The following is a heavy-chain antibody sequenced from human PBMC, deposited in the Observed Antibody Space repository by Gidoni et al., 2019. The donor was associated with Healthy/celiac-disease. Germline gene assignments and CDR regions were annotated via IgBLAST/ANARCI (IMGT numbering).Heavy chain of an antibody. CDR3: ARVKAAVADDAFDI. CDR1: GFTFSSYA. D-gene: IGHD6-19*01. J-gene: IGHJ3*02. CDR2: ISYDGSNK. Sequence: QVQLVESGGGVVQPGRSLRLSCAASGFTFSSYAMHWVRQAPGKGLEWVAVISYDGSNKYYADSVKGRFTISRDNSKNTLYLQMNSLRAEDTAVYYCARVKAAVADDAFDIWGQGTMVTVSS. V-gene: IGHV3-30-3*01.